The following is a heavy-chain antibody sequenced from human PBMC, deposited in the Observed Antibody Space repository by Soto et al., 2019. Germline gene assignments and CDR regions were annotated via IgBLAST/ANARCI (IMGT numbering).Heavy chain of an antibody. CDR2: IKNKNDGGTT. V-gene: IGHV3-15*07. CDR1: GFSFNIAW. Sequence: EVQLVESGGGLVEPGGSLRLSCAASGFSFNIAWMNWVRQAPGKGLEWVGRIKNKNDGGTTEYAAPVKGRFTISRDDSENTRYLQMNSLKTEDTAVYYWATQKDYWGQGTLVTVSS. CDR3: ATQKDY. J-gene: IGHJ4*02.